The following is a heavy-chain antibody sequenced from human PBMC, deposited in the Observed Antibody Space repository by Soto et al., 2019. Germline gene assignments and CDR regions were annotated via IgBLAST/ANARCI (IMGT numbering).Heavy chain of an antibody. CDR3: ARHDCISSSCYYYNYYSMDV. CDR1: GGTFSSYA. CDR2: IIPIFVTA. J-gene: IGHJ6*02. Sequence: QVQLVQSGAEVKKPGSSVKVSCKTSGGTFSSYAISWVRQAPGQGLEWMGGIIPIFVTANYAQKFQARVQLTADDSTSTAYMELSSRRSADTPVYYCARHDCISSSCYYYNYYSMDVWGQGTTSPSP. D-gene: IGHD2-2*01. V-gene: IGHV1-69*12.